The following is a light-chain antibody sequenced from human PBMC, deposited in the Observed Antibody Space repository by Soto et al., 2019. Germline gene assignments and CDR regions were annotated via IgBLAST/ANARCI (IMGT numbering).Light chain of an antibody. J-gene: IGKJ1*01. V-gene: IGKV3-11*01. CDR1: QSVRSN. CDR2: NAS. CDR3: QQRDNWPWT. Sequence: ETVLTQSPATLSLSPGERATLSCRASQSVRSNLAWYQHKPGQAPRLLIYNASNRATGIPGRFSGSGSGTDFTLTISNLEPEDFAVYYCQQRDNWPWTFGQGAKVEIK.